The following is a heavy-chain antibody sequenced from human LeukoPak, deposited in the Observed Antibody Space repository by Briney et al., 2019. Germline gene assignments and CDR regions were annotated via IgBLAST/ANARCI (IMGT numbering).Heavy chain of an antibody. V-gene: IGHV4-34*01. D-gene: IGHD1-20*01. J-gene: IGHJ4*02. Sequence: SETLSLTCAVYGGSFSGYYWSWIRQPPGKGLEWIGEINHSGSTYYNPSLKSRVTISVDTSKNQFSLKLSSVTAADTAVYYCARVTASPPIVDYWGQGTLVTVSS. CDR3: ARVTASPPIVDY. CDR2: INHSGST. CDR1: GGSFSGYY.